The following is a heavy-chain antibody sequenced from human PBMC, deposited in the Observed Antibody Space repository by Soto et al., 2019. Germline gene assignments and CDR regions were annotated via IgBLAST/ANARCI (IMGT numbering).Heavy chain of an antibody. J-gene: IGHJ5*02. D-gene: IGHD6-19*01. V-gene: IGHV3-23*01. CDR3: ANLYSSGRKDWFDP. CDR1: GFTFSNCA. CDR2: IDHSGGST. Sequence: PWGSLRLSCAASGFTFSNCAMSWVRQAPGKGLEWVSGIDHSGGSTYYADSVKGRFTISRDNSKNILYLQMNSLRAEDTAVYYCANLYSSGRKDWFDPWGQGTLVTVS.